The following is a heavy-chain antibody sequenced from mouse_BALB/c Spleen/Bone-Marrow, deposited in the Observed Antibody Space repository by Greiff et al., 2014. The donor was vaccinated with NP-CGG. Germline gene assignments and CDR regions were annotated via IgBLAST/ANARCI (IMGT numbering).Heavy chain of an antibody. CDR3: NADTRAMDY. Sequence: VQLKEFGAELVRSGASVKLSCTGSGFNIKDFYMHWVKQRPEQGLEWIGWIDPENGDTEYAPKFQGKATLTADTSSNTAYLQLNSLTSEDTAVYYCNADTRAMDYWGQGTSVTVSS. CDR1: GFNIKDFY. J-gene: IGHJ4*01. V-gene: IGHV14-4*02. CDR2: IDPENGDT.